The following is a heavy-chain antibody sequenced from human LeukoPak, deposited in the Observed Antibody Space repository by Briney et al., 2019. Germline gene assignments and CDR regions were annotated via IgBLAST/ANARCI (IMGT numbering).Heavy chain of an antibody. J-gene: IGHJ4*02. Sequence: RPGGSLRLSCAASGFTFTTYAMTWVRQAPGQGLEWISTISDSGDSTYYADSVKGRFTISRDNSKNTLHVQMNSLRAEDTAVYYCAKSHSVGYRGYFDYWGQGTLVTVSP. D-gene: IGHD5-12*01. CDR1: GFTFTTYA. CDR2: ISDSGDST. CDR3: AKSHSVGYRGYFDY. V-gene: IGHV3-23*01.